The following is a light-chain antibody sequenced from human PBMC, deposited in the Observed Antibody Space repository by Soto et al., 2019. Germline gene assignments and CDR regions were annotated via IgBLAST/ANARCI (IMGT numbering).Light chain of an antibody. CDR1: QNINNY. J-gene: IGKJ5*01. Sequence: DIQMTQSPSSLSASVGDRVTITCQASQNINNYLNWYQQKTGRAPKLLIYDASNLEAGVTSRFSGSGSGTDFTLTISSLKPEDFATYYCQQYDNLTLIVGQGTRREIK. V-gene: IGKV1-33*01. CDR3: QQYDNLTLI. CDR2: DAS.